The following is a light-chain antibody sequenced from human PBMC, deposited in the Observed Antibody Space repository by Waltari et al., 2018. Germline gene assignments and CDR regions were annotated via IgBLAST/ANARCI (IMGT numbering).Light chain of an antibody. Sequence: DVVMTQSPLSLPITPGQPASMTCRSSQSLLHSNGNTYLSWFLQKPGQPPRRLIYKVSNRDSRVPDRFSGSGAGTDFTLKISRVEAEDVGVFYCMQGTHFPFTFGPGTKLDIK. J-gene: IGKJ3*01. CDR1: QSLLHSNGNTY. CDR3: MQGTHFPFT. CDR2: KVS. V-gene: IGKV2-30*02.